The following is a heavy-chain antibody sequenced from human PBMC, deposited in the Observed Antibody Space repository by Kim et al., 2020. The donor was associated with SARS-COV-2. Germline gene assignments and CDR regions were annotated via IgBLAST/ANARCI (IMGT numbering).Heavy chain of an antibody. D-gene: IGHD1-26*01. CDR3: AREGGSYDASDI. J-gene: IGHJ3*02. V-gene: IGHV3-48*04. CDR2: ISSSSSAI. CDR1: GLAFSPYS. Sequence: GGSLRLSCAASGLAFSPYSMNWVRQAPGKGLEWISYISSSSSAIYYADSVEGRFAVSRDNAKNSLYLQMSSLRAEDTAIYYCAREGGSYDASDIWGQGTMVSVSS.